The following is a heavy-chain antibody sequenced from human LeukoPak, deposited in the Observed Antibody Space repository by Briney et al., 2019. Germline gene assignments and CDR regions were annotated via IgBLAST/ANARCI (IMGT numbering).Heavy chain of an antibody. J-gene: IGHJ4*02. D-gene: IGHD1-26*01. CDR3: AKDGHKKRLVGTTTRGHFDY. CDR2: ISPSGGIT. CDR1: GFTFSSHG. Sequence: GGSLRLSCAASGFTFSSHGMNWVRQAPGKGLEWVSGISPSGGITYYTDSVKGRFTISRDNSKNTVSLQMNSLRAEDTAVYYCAKDGHKKRLVGTTTRGHFDYWGQGTLVTVSS. V-gene: IGHV3-23*01.